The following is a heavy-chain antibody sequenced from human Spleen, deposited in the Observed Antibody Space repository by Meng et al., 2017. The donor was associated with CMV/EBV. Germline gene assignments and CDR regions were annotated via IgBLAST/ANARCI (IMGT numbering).Heavy chain of an antibody. Sequence: EVHLVESGGGLIQPGGFLMLSWEGSGFTVSTHWMHWARQAPGKGLEWISRMKSDENRINYADSVKGRFTISRDNDKNTLYLQMNSLRAEDTAVYYCARGVAEFLGWEMGHWGQGTLVTVSS. J-gene: IGHJ4*02. V-gene: IGHV3-74*01. CDR2: MKSDENRI. CDR3: ARGVAEFLGWEMGH. D-gene: IGHD1-26*01. CDR1: GFTVSTHW.